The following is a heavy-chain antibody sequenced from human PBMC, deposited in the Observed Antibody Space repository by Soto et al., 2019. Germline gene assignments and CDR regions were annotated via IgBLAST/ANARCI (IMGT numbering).Heavy chain of an antibody. V-gene: IGHV3-30*18. J-gene: IGHJ1*01. Sequence: GGSLRLSCAASGFTFSSYGMHWVRQAPGKGLEWVAVISYDGSNKYYADSVKGRFTISRDNSKNTLYLQMNSLRAEDTAVYYCAKDGADYYDSSGYLDFQHWGQGTLVTVSS. CDR2: ISYDGSNK. CDR3: AKDGADYYDSSGYLDFQH. CDR1: GFTFSSYG. D-gene: IGHD3-22*01.